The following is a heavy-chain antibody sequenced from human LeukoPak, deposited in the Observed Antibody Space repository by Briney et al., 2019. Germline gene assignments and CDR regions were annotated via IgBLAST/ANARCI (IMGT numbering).Heavy chain of an antibody. CDR3: ARDPIVGATHCFLGLCDAFDI. CDR1: GFTLSSYG. CDR2: IWYDGSNK. D-gene: IGHD1-26*01. J-gene: IGHJ3*02. Sequence: GGSLRLSCAASGFTLSSYGMHWVRQAPGKGLEWVAVIWYDGSNKYYADSVKGRFTISRDNSKNTLYLQMNRLRAEDTAVYYCARDPIVGATHCFLGLCDAFDIWGQGTMVTVSS. V-gene: IGHV3-33*01.